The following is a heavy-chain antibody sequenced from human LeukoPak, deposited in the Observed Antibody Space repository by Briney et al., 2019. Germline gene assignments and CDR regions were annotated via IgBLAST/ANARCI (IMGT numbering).Heavy chain of an antibody. Sequence: GESLKISCKGSGYRFTSYWIGWVRQMPGKGLEWMGIIYPGDSDTRYSPSFQGQVTISADKSISTAYLQWSSLRSEDTAVYYCARATGVDYVWGSYRGYYFDYWGQGTLVTVSS. D-gene: IGHD3-16*02. CDR1: GYRFTSYW. V-gene: IGHV5-51*01. CDR3: ARATGVDYVWGSYRGYYFDY. CDR2: IYPGDSDT. J-gene: IGHJ4*02.